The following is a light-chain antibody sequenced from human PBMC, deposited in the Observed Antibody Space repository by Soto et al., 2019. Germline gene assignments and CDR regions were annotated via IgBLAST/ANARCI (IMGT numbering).Light chain of an antibody. CDR2: EVT. CDR1: SSDIGGYNY. J-gene: IGLJ1*01. V-gene: IGLV2-14*01. Sequence: QSALTQPASVSGSPGQSITISCTGGSSDIGGYNYVSWFQQHPGKAPQLMIYEVTTRPSGVSNRFSGSKSGSTASLTISGLQAEDEDDCYCSSYTSSNTLVFGTGTKLTVL. CDR3: SSYTSSNTLV.